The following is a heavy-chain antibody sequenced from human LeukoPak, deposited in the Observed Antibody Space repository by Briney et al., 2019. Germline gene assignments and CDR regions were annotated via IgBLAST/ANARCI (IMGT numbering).Heavy chain of an antibody. V-gene: IGHV1-46*01. Sequence: ASVKVSCKASGYTFTSYYMHWVRQAPGQGLEWMGIINPSGGSTSYAQKFQGRVTMTRNTSTSTVYMELSSLRSEDTAVYYCASTLLAVAGTGWFDPRGQGTLVTVSS. CDR1: GYTFTSYY. CDR2: INPSGGST. J-gene: IGHJ5*02. CDR3: ASTLLAVAGTGWFDP. D-gene: IGHD6-19*01.